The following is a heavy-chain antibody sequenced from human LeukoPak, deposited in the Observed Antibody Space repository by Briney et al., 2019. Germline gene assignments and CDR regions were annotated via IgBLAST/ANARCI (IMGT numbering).Heavy chain of an antibody. J-gene: IGHJ3*02. CDR1: GGTFSSYA. D-gene: IGHD3-22*01. Sequence: ASVKVSCKASGGTFSSYAISWVRQAPGQGLEWMGWINPNSGGTNYAQKFQGRVTMTRDTSISTAYMELSRLRSDDTAVYYCARLHYYDRRAAFDIWGQGTMVTVSS. CDR3: ARLHYYDRRAAFDI. CDR2: INPNSGGT. V-gene: IGHV1-2*02.